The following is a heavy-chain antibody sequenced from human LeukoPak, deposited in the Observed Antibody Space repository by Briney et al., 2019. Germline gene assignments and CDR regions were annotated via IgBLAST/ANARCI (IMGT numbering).Heavy chain of an antibody. D-gene: IGHD2-15*01. CDR3: ARAKGTVVVAASFDY. CDR1: GFTFADYA. J-gene: IGHJ4*02. V-gene: IGHV3-20*04. Sequence: PGGSLRLSCAASGFTFADYAMSWVRQTPGKGLEWVSGINWNGGSTGYTDSVKGRFTISRDNAKNSLYLQMNSLRAEDTALYYCARAKGTVVVAASFDYWGQGTLVTVSS. CDR2: INWNGGST.